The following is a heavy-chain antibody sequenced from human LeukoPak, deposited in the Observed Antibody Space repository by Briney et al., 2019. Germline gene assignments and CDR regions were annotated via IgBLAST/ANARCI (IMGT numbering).Heavy chain of an antibody. CDR3: ARDYIAAAGTKYFDY. CDR2: IIPIFGTA. Sequence: EASVKVSCKASGGTFSSYAISWVRQAPGQGLEWMEGIIPIFGTANYAQKFQGRVTITADESTSTAYMELSSLRSEDTAVYYCARDYIAAAGTKYFDYWGQGTLVTVSS. D-gene: IGHD6-13*01. J-gene: IGHJ4*02. CDR1: GGTFSSYA. V-gene: IGHV1-69*13.